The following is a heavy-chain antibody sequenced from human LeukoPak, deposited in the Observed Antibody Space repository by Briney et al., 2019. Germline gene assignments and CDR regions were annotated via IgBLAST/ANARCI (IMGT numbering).Heavy chain of an antibody. Sequence: PGGSLRLSCAASGFTFSNYWMGWVRQAPGKGLERVANIKQDGSEKYYVDSVKGRFTFSRDNAKKSLYLQMNSLRAEDTAVYYCARDKSVGATPFDYWGQGTLVTVSS. V-gene: IGHV3-7*05. CDR1: GFTFSNYW. CDR3: ARDKSVGATPFDY. J-gene: IGHJ4*02. CDR2: IKQDGSEK. D-gene: IGHD1-26*01.